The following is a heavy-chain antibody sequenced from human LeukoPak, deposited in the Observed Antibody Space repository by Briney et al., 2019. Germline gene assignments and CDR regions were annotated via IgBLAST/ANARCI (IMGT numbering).Heavy chain of an antibody. J-gene: IGHJ5*02. D-gene: IGHD3-22*01. CDR2: IRSKAYGGTT. CDR3: TTYYYDSSGYYPIWFDP. CDR1: GLTFGDYV. Sequence: GRSLRLSCTTSGLTFGDYVMSWFRQAPGKGLEWVGFIRSKAYGGTTEYAASVKGRFTISRDDSKSIAYLQMNSLKTEDTAVYYCTTYYYDSSGYYPIWFDPWGQGTLVTVSS. V-gene: IGHV3-49*03.